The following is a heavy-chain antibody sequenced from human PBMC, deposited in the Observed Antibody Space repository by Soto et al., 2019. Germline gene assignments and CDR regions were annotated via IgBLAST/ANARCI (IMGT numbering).Heavy chain of an antibody. J-gene: IGHJ4*01. D-gene: IGHD6-6*01. CDR2: IRSKAYGGTT. Sequence: EVQLVESGGGLVQPGRSLRLSCTASGFTFGDYAMSWVRQAPGKGLEWVGFIRSKAYGGTTEYAASVKGRFTISRDDSKSIAYLQMNSLKTEDTAVYYCTRAPPSKAARPSDYWGQGTLVTVSS. CDR1: GFTFGDYA. CDR3: TRAPPSKAARPSDY. V-gene: IGHV3-49*04.